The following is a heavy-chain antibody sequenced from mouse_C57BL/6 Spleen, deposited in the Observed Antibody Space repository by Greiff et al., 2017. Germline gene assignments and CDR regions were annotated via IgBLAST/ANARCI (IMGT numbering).Heavy chain of an antibody. D-gene: IGHD2-1*01. J-gene: IGHJ4*01. Sequence: VQLQQSGAELATPGASVKLSCKASGYTFTSYWMHWVKQRPGQGLEWIGYINPSSGYTKYNQKFKDKATLTADKSSSTAYMQLSSLTYEDSAVYYCARWPPGGNYERSAMDYWGQGTSFTVSS. CDR1: GYTFTSYW. V-gene: IGHV1-7*01. CDR2: INPSSGYT. CDR3: ARWPPGGNYERSAMDY.